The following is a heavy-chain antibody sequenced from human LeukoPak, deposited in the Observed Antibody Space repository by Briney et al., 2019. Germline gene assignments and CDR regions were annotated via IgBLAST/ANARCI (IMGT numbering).Heavy chain of an antibody. Sequence: PGGSLRLSCAASGFTFSSYAMHWVRQAPGKGLEWVSYISSSGSTISYADSVKGRFTISRDNAKNSLYLQMNSLRAEDTAVYYCARIIAVAGTKSGDYWGQGTLVTVSS. V-gene: IGHV3-48*04. D-gene: IGHD6-19*01. J-gene: IGHJ4*02. CDR1: GFTFSSYA. CDR3: ARIIAVAGTKSGDY. CDR2: ISSSGSTI.